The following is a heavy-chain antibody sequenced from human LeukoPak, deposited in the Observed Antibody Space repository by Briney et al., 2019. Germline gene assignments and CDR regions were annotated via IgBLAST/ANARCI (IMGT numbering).Heavy chain of an antibody. CDR2: ISAYNGNT. J-gene: IGHJ4*02. CDR3: ARDRYYYGSGSYYGY. CDR1: GYTFTSYG. Sequence: ASVKVSCKASGYTFTSYGISWVRQAPGQGLEWMGWISAYNGNTNYAQKLQGRVTMTTDTSTSAAYMELRSLRSDDTAVYYCARDRYYYGSGSYYGYWGQGTLVTVSS. D-gene: IGHD3-10*01. V-gene: IGHV1-18*01.